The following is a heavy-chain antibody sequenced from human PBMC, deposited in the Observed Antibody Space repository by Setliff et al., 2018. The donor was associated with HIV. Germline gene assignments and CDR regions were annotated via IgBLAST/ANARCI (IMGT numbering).Heavy chain of an antibody. CDR2: IYYRGST. CDR3: ARRTFGSGRLDP. V-gene: IGHV4-59*08. Sequence: PSETLSLTCTVSGGSISGYYWSWIRQPPGKGLEWIGYIYYRGSTDYNPSLKSRLTISIDTSKNQFSLKLNSVTATDTAVYYCARRTFGSGRLDPWGQGTVVTVSS. CDR1: GGSISGYY. D-gene: IGHD3-16*01. J-gene: IGHJ5*02.